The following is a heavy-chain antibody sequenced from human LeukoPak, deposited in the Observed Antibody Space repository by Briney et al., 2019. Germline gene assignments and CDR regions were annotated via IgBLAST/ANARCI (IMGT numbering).Heavy chain of an antibody. CDR1: GFTFSNYW. Sequence: GGSLRLSCAASGFTFSNYWMSWVRQAPGKGLEWVANIKQDGSEKSYVDSVKGRFTISRDNGKNSLYIQMNSLRAEDTAMYYCARGLGYCTSTTCLLPFDYWGQGTLVTVSS. V-gene: IGHV3-7*03. CDR3: ARGLGYCTSTTCLLPFDY. CDR2: IKQDGSEK. J-gene: IGHJ4*02. D-gene: IGHD2-2*01.